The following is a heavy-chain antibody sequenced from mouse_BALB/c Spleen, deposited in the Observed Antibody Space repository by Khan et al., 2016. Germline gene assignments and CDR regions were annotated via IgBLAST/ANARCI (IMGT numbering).Heavy chain of an antibody. V-gene: IGHV3-8*02. CDR1: GDSTTSGY. Sequence: EAQLQESGPRLVKPSQTLSLTCSVTGDSTTSGYWNWIRKFPGNKLEYMGYISYSGSTYYNPSLKSRISITRDTSKNQYYLQLNSVTTEDTATYPCARYDGSSYVRAMDYWGQGTSVTVSS. D-gene: IGHD1-1*01. J-gene: IGHJ4*01. CDR2: ISYSGST. CDR3: ARYDGSSYVRAMDY.